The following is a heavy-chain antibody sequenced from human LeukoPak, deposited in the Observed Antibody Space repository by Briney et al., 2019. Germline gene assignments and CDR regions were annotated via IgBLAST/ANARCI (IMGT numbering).Heavy chain of an antibody. CDR3: ARAAPTRTLIGSGADY. J-gene: IGHJ4*02. Sequence: GGSLRLSCAASGFTFSSYSMNWVRQAPGKGLEWVSSISSSSSYIYYADSVKGRFTISRDNAKNSLYLQMNSLRAEDTAVYYCARAAPTRTLIGSGADYWGQGIQVTVSS. CDR2: ISSSSSYI. D-gene: IGHD3-22*01. V-gene: IGHV3-21*01. CDR1: GFTFSSYS.